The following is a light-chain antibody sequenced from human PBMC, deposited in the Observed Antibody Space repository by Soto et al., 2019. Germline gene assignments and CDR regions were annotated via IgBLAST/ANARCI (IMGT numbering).Light chain of an antibody. CDR3: QQYNSYWT. CDR2: DAS. Sequence: DIQMTQSPSTLSASVGDRVTITCRASQRMSGFLAWYQQKPGKAPHLLISDASSLESGVPSRFSGSGSGTEFTLTISSLKPDDFATYYCQQYNSYWTFGQGTKVEIK. CDR1: QRMSGF. J-gene: IGKJ1*01. V-gene: IGKV1-5*01.